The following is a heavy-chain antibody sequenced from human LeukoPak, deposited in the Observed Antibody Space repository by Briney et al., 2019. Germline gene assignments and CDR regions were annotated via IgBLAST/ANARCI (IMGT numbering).Heavy chain of an antibody. V-gene: IGHV5-51*01. D-gene: IGHD5-12*01. CDR2: IYPGDSDN. CDR3: ARQITDQSSGYDSIDY. Sequence: EVPKTLFKASGNRFATYWHAWERQMTGKGLAMMGIIYPGDSDNRYCPSFEGQVTISADKSFTTAYLQWSSLKASDTAMYYCARQITDQSSGYDSIDYWGQGTLVTVSS. J-gene: IGHJ4*02. CDR1: GNRFATYW.